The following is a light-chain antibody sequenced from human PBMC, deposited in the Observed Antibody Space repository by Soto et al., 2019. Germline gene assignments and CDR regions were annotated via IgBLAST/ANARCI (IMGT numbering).Light chain of an antibody. CDR3: QQYDSSPKT. Sequence: ELVLTQSPGSLSLSPGERATLSCRASQSVSSSYLAWYQQKPGQAPRLLIYGASSRATGIPDRFSGSGSGTDFPLTISRLEPEDFAVYYCQQYDSSPKTFGQGTKVDI. V-gene: IGKV3-20*01. CDR2: GAS. CDR1: QSVSSSY. J-gene: IGKJ1*01.